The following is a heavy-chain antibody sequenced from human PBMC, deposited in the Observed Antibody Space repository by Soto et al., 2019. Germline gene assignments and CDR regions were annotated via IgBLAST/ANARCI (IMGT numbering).Heavy chain of an antibody. CDR2: IYWDGDK. D-gene: IGHD3-10*01. Sequence: QITLKESGPPLVKPTQTLTLTCTFSGFSLDTSGVAVGWIRQPPGKGLEWLSVIYWDGDKRSSPSLRSRLTITKDTSKNQVVLKMTNMDPADTATYYCAHRHRASGGLFDYWGQGTLVTVSS. CDR3: AHRHRASGGLFDY. J-gene: IGHJ4*02. CDR1: GFSLDTSGVA. V-gene: IGHV2-5*02.